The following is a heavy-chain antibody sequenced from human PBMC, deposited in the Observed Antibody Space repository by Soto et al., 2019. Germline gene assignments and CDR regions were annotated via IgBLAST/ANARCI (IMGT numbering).Heavy chain of an antibody. CDR1: GFTFTSSA. CDR3: AADGAFGVRFLEWLVKDYYYFGMDV. V-gene: IGHV1-58*01. J-gene: IGHJ6*01. CDR2: IVVGSGNT. Sequence: SVKVSCKASGFTFTSSAVQWVRQARGQRLEWIGWIVVGSGNTNYAQKFQERVTITRDMSTSTAYMELSSLRSEDTAVYYCAADGAFGVRFLEWLVKDYYYFGMDVWGQGTTVTV. D-gene: IGHD3-3*01.